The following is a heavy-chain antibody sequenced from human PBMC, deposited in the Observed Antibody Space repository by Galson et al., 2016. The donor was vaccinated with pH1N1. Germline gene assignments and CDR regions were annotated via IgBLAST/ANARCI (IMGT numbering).Heavy chain of an antibody. CDR3: ATDLDSDSYRAKDGFDS. D-gene: IGHD5-24*01. V-gene: IGHV1-3*01. CDR2: INADNGNT. CDR1: GYTFNGLA. J-gene: IGHJ4*03. Sequence: SVKVSYKAPGYTFNGLAVFWVRQAPGQRLEWLGWINADNGNTKYSQRMQGRVTITRDTTATTSYMELRGLTFEDTAVYYCATDLDSDSYRAKDGFDSWGGGTQVIVS.